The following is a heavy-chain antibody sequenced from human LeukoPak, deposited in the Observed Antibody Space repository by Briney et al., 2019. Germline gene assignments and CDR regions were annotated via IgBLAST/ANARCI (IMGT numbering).Heavy chain of an antibody. CDR3: FREDYYYYGMDV. CDR1: GYTFTSYY. V-gene: IGHV1-46*01. CDR2: INLSGGST. Sequence: ASVKVSCKASGYTFTSYYIHWVRQAPGQGLEWMGMINLSGGSTSYAQKFQGRVTMARDTSTSTVYLELSSLRSEDTAVYFCFREDYYYYGMDVWGQGTTVTVSS. J-gene: IGHJ6*02. D-gene: IGHD3-10*01.